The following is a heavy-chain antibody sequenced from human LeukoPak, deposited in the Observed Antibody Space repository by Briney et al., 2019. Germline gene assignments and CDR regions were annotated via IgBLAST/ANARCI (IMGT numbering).Heavy chain of an antibody. Sequence: GGTLRLSCVASGFTFRSYAMSWVRQALGKGLEWVSAISGSGGSTYYADSVKGRFTISRDNSKNTLYLQMNSLRAEDTAVYYCAKADTAYDYWGQGTLVTVSS. D-gene: IGHD5-18*01. CDR1: GFTFRSYA. CDR3: AKADTAYDY. J-gene: IGHJ4*02. V-gene: IGHV3-23*01. CDR2: ISGSGGST.